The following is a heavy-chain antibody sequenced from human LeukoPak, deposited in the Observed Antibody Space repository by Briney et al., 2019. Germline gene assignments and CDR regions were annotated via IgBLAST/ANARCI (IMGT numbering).Heavy chain of an antibody. CDR3: AKVYYGSGSYLPFHI. J-gene: IGHJ3*02. CDR2: INGDGGST. CDR1: RFAFYAYV. V-gene: IGHV3-43*02. Sequence: QTGGALRLSCADPRFAFYAYVMHGVRHAPRKGLEWVSLINGDGGSTYYADSVKGRFTISRDNSKNSLYLQMNSLRTEDTALYYCAKVYYGSGSYLPFHIWGQGTMVTVSS. D-gene: IGHD3-10*01.